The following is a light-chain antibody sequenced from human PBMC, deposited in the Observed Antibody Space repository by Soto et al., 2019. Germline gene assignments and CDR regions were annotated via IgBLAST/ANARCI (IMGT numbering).Light chain of an antibody. CDR2: DVS. V-gene: IGLV2-14*03. Sequence: QSVLTQPASVSGSPGQSITISCTGTSSDVGGYNYVSWYQHHPGKAPKLIIYDVSNRPSGVSIRFSGSKSDNTASLTISGLQPEDVVDYLCSSHTTSNIRQTVFGTGPKVTVL. CDR3: SSHTTSNIRQTV. CDR1: SSDVGGYNY. J-gene: IGLJ1*01.